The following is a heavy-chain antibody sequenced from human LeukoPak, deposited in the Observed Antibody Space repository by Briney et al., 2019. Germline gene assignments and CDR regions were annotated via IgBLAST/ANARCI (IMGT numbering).Heavy chain of an antibody. D-gene: IGHD3-10*01. Sequence: GGSLRLSCAASGFTFNSYWMHWVRQAPGKGLEWVAVIWYDGSNKYYADSVKGRFTISRDNSKNTLYLQMNSLRAEDTAVYYCARDPGTHTDYWGQGTLVTVSS. CDR3: ARDPGTHTDY. J-gene: IGHJ4*02. CDR2: IWYDGSNK. V-gene: IGHV3-33*08. CDR1: GFTFNSYW.